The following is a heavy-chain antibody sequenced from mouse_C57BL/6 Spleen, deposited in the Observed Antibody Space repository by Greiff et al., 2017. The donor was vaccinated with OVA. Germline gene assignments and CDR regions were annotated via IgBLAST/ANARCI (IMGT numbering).Heavy chain of an antibody. V-gene: IGHV5-17*01. CDR3: ARGPGGGALYFDY. J-gene: IGHJ2*01. CDR1: GFTFSDYG. Sequence: EVQVVESGGGLVKPGGSLKLSCAASGFTFSDYGMHWVRQAPAKGLEWVAYISSGSSTIYYADTVKGRFTISRDNAKHTLFLQMTNLRSENTAMYYCARGPGGGALYFDYWGQGTTLTVSS. CDR2: ISSGSSTI. D-gene: IGHD4-1*01.